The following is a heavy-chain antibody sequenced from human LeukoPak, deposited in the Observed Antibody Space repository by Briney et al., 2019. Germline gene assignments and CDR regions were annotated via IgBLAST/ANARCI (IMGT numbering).Heavy chain of an antibody. V-gene: IGHV3-23*01. D-gene: IGHD3-22*01. Sequence: PGGSLRLSCAASGFTFSSYAMSWVRQAPGKGLEWVSAISGSGGSTYYADSVKGRFTISRDNSKNTLYLQMNSLRAEDTAVYYCAKDSVSSPYYYDSSGYPADYWGQGTLVTVSS. CDR3: AKDSVSSPYYYDSSGYPADY. J-gene: IGHJ4*02. CDR2: ISGSGGST. CDR1: GFTFSSYA.